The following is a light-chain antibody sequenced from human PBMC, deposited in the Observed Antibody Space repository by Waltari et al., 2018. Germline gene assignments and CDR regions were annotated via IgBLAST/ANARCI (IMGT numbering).Light chain of an antibody. V-gene: IGKV3-20*01. CDR1: QSVSSTY. J-gene: IGKJ4*01. CDR3: QQYVSSPVT. CDR2: GSS. Sequence: EIVLTQSPGTLSLSPGERATLSCRDSQSVSSTYLAWYQQKAGQAPRLLIYGSSTRATGIPDRFSGSGSGTEFTLTISRLEPEDFAVYYCQQYVSSPVTFGGGTKVEIK.